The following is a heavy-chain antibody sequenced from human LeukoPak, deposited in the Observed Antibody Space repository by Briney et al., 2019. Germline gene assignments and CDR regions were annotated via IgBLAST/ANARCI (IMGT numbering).Heavy chain of an antibody. J-gene: IGHJ4*02. D-gene: IGHD4-17*01. V-gene: IGHV3-48*03. CDR2: ISSSGSTI. Sequence: GRSLRLSCAASGFTFSSYEMNWVRQAPGKGLEWVSCISSSGSTIYYAESVKGRFSISRDNPNNSLYLQMNSLRAEGTAVYYCARSGDYEDNYWGQGTLVTVSS. CDR3: ARSGDYEDNY. CDR1: GFTFSSYE.